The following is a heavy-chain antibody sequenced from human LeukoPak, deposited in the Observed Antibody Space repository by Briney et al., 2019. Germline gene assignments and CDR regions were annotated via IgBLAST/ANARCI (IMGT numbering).Heavy chain of an antibody. CDR3: ARESYNWNQLPLDL. CDR2: ISNNFNT. V-gene: IGHV3-21*01. J-gene: IGHJ5*02. CDR1: GFTFSRHS. D-gene: IGHD1-20*01. Sequence: GGSLRLSCVASGFTFSRHSMNWVRHTPGKGLEWVSSISNNFNTYYAGSVKGRFTISRDNARNSLYLQINSLRPEDTAVYYCARESYNWNQLPLDLWGQGTLVTVSS.